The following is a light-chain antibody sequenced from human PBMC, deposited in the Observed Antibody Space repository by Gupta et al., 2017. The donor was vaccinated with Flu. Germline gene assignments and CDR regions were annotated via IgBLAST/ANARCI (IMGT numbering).Light chain of an antibody. CDR1: QNIDSW. CDR3: QQERSSPWT. Sequence: PSTLLASVGDRVTITCRASQNIDSWLAWYQKKPGRAPKSLIYKASRLETGVPSRFSGSGSGTEFSLTISRLQPDDFATYYCQQERSSPWTFGQGTKVEIK. J-gene: IGKJ1*01. V-gene: IGKV1-5*03. CDR2: KAS.